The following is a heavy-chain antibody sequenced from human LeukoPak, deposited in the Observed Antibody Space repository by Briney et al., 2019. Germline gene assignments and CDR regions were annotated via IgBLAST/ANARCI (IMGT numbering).Heavy chain of an antibody. D-gene: IGHD1-1*01. J-gene: IGHJ6*03. CDR1: GFTFSSYS. CDR2: ISSSSSYI. Sequence: GGSLRLSCAASGFTFSSYSMNWVRQAPGKGLEWVSSISSSSSYIYYADSVKGRFTISRDNAKNSLYLQMNSLRAEDTAVYYCARWTLEPNGPDYYYMDVWGKGTTVTVSS. V-gene: IGHV3-21*01. CDR3: ARWTLEPNGPDYYYMDV.